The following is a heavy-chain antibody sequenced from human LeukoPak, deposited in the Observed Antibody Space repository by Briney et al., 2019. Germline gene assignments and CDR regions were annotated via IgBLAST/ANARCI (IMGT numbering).Heavy chain of an antibody. Sequence: GGSLRLSCAASGFTFSSYWMSWVRQAPGKGLEWVANIKQDGSEKYYVDSVKGRFTISRDNAKNSLYLQMNSLRAEDTAVYYCGTTSGTYYYDSSGYYASVQGLFDYWGQGTLVTVSS. V-gene: IGHV3-7*01. CDR3: GTTSGTYYYDSSGYYASVQGLFDY. J-gene: IGHJ4*02. CDR1: GFTFSSYW. D-gene: IGHD3-22*01. CDR2: IKQDGSEK.